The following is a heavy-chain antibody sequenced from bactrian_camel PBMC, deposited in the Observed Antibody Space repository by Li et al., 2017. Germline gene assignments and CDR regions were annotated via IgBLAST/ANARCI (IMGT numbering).Heavy chain of an antibody. CDR3: AVDGPVAFCSDYPSDFRG. V-gene: IGHV3S55*01. Sequence: HVQLVESGGGSVQAGGSLSLSCAARGYTRRSGCLARFRQVPGKEREMVAQIQDDGAKHYDSTAEDRFTISKDAAKDALDLRMTSLKPEDSGMYYCAVDGPVAFCSDYPSDFRGWGQGTQVTVS. D-gene: IGHD2*01. J-gene: IGHJ4*01. CDR1: GYTRRSGC. CDR2: IQDDGAK.